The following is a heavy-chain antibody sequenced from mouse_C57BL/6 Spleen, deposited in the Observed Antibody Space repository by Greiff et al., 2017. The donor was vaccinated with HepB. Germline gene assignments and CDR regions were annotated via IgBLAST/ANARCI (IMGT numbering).Heavy chain of an antibody. D-gene: IGHD1-1*01. J-gene: IGHJ4*01. CDR1: GYTFTSYW. CDR3: AREGIYYGSSYYAMDY. V-gene: IGHV1-52*01. CDR2: IDPSDSET. Sequence: QVQLQQPGAELVRPGSSVKLSCKASGYTFTSYWMHWVKQRPIQGLEWIGNIDPSDSETHYNQKFKDKATLTVDKSSSTAYMQLSSLTSEDSAVYYCAREGIYYGSSYYAMDYWGQGTSVTVSS.